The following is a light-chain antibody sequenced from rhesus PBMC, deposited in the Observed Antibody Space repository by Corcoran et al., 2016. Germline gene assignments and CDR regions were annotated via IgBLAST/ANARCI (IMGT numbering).Light chain of an antibody. V-gene: IGKV1-33*02. J-gene: IGKJ1*01. CDR3: QQHNSNPRT. CDR2: TAS. CDR1: QGISNW. Sequence: DIQMTQSPSSLSASVGDRVTITCQASQGISNWLAWYQQQPGKAPKLLIYTASSLQSGVPSRFSGSGSGTEFTLTISSLLPEDFATYYCQQHNSNPRTFGQGTKVEIK.